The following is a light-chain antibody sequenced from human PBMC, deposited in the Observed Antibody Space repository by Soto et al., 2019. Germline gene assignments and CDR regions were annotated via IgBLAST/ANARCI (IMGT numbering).Light chain of an antibody. V-gene: IGKV2D-29*01. CDR2: EVS. CDR1: QSLLFSDAKTY. J-gene: IGKJ2*01. Sequence: DIVMTQTPFSLSVTPGQPASISCKSSQSLLFSDAKTYLYWYLQKPGQPPQLLIYEVSKRLSGVPDSFSGSGSATDFTLKISRVEDADVGVYDCMQSIQFPRTFGQGTILDIK. CDR3: MQSIQFPRT.